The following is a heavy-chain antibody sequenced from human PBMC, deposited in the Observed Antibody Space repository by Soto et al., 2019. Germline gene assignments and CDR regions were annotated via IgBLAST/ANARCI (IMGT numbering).Heavy chain of an antibody. J-gene: IGHJ5*02. Sequence: QVQLVQSGAEVKKPGSSVTVSCKASGVIFKNYAFSWVRQAPGQGLEWMGGIIPMFGTTNSAQSFQDRVTITADESTSTVYLELSSLRSDDTAIYYCARGIADIQTGGNWFDPRGQGTLVTVSS. D-gene: IGHD2-8*02. V-gene: IGHV1-69*01. CDR3: ARGIADIQTGGNWFDP. CDR1: GVIFKNYA. CDR2: IIPMFGTT.